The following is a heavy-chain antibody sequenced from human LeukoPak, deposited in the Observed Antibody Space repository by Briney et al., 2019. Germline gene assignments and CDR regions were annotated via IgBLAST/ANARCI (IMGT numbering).Heavy chain of an antibody. CDR1: GYTFTSYG. J-gene: IGHJ4*02. Sequence: PGASVKVSCKASGYTFTSYGISWVRQAPGQGLEWMGWISAYNGNTNYAQKLQGRVTMTTDTSTSTAHMELRSLRSDDTAVYYCARALSYYYDSSGYPYVFDYWGQGTLVTVSS. CDR2: ISAYNGNT. CDR3: ARALSYYYDSSGYPYVFDY. D-gene: IGHD3-22*01. V-gene: IGHV1-18*01.